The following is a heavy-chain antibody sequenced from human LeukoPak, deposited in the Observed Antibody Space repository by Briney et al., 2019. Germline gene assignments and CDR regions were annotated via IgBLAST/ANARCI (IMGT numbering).Heavy chain of an antibody. CDR1: GGSISSSSYY. CDR2: IYYSGST. CDR3: ARRSDGGEFSDWFDP. J-gene: IGHJ5*02. D-gene: IGHD4-23*01. Sequence: KSSETLSLTCTVSGGSISSSSYYWGWIRQPPGKGLEWIGSIYYSGSTYYNPSLKSRVTISVDTSKNQFSLRLRSVTAADTAIYYCARRSDGGEFSDWFDPWGQGTLVTVSS. V-gene: IGHV4-39*01.